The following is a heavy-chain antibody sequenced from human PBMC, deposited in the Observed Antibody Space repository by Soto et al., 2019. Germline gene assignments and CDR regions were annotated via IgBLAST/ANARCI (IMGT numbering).Heavy chain of an antibody. CDR3: AKRVATGHYYYYGMDV. D-gene: IGHD5-12*01. V-gene: IGHV3-23*01. CDR1: GFTFSSYA. CDR2: ISGSGGST. Sequence: PGGSLRLSCAASGFTFSSYAMSWVRQAPGKGLEWVSAISGSGGSTYYADSVKGRFTISRDNSKNTLYPQMNSLRAEDTAVYYCAKRVATGHYYYYGMDVWGQGTTVTVSS. J-gene: IGHJ6*02.